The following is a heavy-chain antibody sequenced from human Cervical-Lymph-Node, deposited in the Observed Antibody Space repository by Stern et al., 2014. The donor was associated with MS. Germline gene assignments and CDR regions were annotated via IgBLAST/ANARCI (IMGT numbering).Heavy chain of an antibody. J-gene: IGHJ3*02. CDR3: TRDCSGSRCEGDAFDI. Sequence: QVQLVQSGAEVKKPGASVKVSCKASGYTFTSYDFNWVRQATGQVLEWMGWMNPNSGNRGYAQRFQGRVSMTRDTSTSTAYMELSSLTSEDTAVYYCTRDCSGSRCEGDAFDIWGQGTLVTVSS. D-gene: IGHD2-15*01. CDR2: MNPNSGNR. CDR1: GYTFTSYD. V-gene: IGHV1-8*01.